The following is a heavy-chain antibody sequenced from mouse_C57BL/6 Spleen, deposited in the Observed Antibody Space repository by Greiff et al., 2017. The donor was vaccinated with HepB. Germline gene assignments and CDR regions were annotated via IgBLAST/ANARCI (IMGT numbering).Heavy chain of an antibody. CDR1: GYTFTSYG. CDR2: IYPRSGNT. V-gene: IGHV1-81*01. D-gene: IGHD2-3*01. J-gene: IGHJ2*01. Sequence: VQGVESGAELARPGASVKLSCKASGYTFTSYGISWVKQRTGQGLEWIGEIYPRSGNTYYNEKFKGKATLTADKSSSTAYMELRSLTSEDSAVYFCARRDGYYVDYWGQGTTLTVSS. CDR3: ARRDGYYVDY.